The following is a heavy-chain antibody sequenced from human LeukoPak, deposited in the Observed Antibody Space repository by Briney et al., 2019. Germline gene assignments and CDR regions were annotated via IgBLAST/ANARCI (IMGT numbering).Heavy chain of an antibody. D-gene: IGHD4-23*01. Sequence: PGRSLRLSCAASGFTFSTYAMYWVRQAPGTGLELVAVISYDGGNKYYADSVKGRFTISRDNSKNTLYLQMNSLRAGDTAVYYCANYYGGNSPPFDYWGQGTLVTVSS. CDR2: ISYDGGNK. CDR1: GFTFSTYA. J-gene: IGHJ4*02. CDR3: ANYYGGNSPPFDY. V-gene: IGHV3-30-3*01.